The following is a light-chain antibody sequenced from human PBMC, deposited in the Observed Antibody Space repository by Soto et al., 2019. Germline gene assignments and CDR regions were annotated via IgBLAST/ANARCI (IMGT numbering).Light chain of an antibody. Sequence: EIVLTQSPGTLSLSPGERATLSCRASQSVSTSYVAWYQQKFGQAPRLLIYDAFSRATGIPDRFSASGSGTDFTLTISSLEPEDFAVYYCQQRSNWITFGQGTRLEIK. CDR1: QSVSTSY. CDR3: QQRSNWIT. J-gene: IGKJ5*01. CDR2: DAF. V-gene: IGKV3D-20*02.